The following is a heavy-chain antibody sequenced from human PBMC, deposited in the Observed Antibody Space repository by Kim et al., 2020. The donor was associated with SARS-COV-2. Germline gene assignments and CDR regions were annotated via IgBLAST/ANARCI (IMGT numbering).Heavy chain of an antibody. CDR1: GYTFTSYG. V-gene: IGHV1-18*01. CDR3: ATSPNGATVTTFGWVDP. D-gene: IGHD4-17*01. Sequence: ASVKVSCKASGYTFTSYGISWVRQAPGQGLEWMGWISAYNGNTNYAQKLQGRVTMTTDTSTSTAYMELRSLRSDDTAVYYCATSPNGATVTTFGWVDPWGQGTLVTVSS. CDR2: ISAYNGNT. J-gene: IGHJ5*02.